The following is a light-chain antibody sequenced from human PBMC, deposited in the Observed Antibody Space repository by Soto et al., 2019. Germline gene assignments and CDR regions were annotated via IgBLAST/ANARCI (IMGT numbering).Light chain of an antibody. V-gene: IGKV1-39*01. Sequence: QMTQSPSSLSASVGDSVTVTCRASQSIDIYLNWYQQKPGKAPTLLIYGASSLQSGVPSRFTGGGSRTDFTLTISSLQPEDFATYYCQQSYRSPYTFGQGTKLEIK. J-gene: IGKJ2*01. CDR3: QQSYRSPYT. CDR1: QSIDIY. CDR2: GAS.